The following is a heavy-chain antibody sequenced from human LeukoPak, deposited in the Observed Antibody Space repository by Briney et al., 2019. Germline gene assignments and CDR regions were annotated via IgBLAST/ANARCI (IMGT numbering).Heavy chain of an antibody. J-gene: IGHJ4*02. Sequence: SGTLSLTCTVSGGSISSYYWSWIRQPAGKGLEWIGRIYTSGSTNYNPSLKSRVTMSVNTSKNQFSLKLSSVTAADTAVYYCARGVMGGYGKSYYFDYWGQGTLVTVSS. D-gene: IGHD5-12*01. V-gene: IGHV4-4*07. CDR3: ARGVMGGYGKSYYFDY. CDR1: GGSISSYY. CDR2: IYTSGST.